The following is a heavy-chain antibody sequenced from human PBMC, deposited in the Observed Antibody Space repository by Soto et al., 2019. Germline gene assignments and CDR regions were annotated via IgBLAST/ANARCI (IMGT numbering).Heavy chain of an antibody. CDR2: IKSKADGETI. D-gene: IGHD3-10*01. Sequence: EVQPVASGGGLVRPGGSLRLSCAGSRFTAWMSWVRQAPGKGIEWVGRIKSKADGETIDYAAHVQGRFTISRDDSKAMVYLEMNSLKIEDTAVYSCGDLDGSYFAFDVWGQATTVTVSS. J-gene: IGHJ6*02. CDR3: GDLDGSYFAFDV. V-gene: IGHV3-15*01. CDR1: RFTAW.